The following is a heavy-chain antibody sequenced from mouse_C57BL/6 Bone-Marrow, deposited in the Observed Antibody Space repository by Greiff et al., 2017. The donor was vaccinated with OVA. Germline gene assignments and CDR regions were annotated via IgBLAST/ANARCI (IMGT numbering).Heavy chain of an antibody. D-gene: IGHD1-1*01. CDR1: GYTFTSYW. Sequence: QVQLQQPGAELVKPGASVKMSCKASGYTFTSYWITWVKQRPGQGLEWIGDIYPGSGSTNYNEKFTSKATLTVDTSSSTAYMQLSSRTSEDSAVYYCASITTVVATDYWGQGTTLTVSS. CDR3: ASITTVVATDY. V-gene: IGHV1-55*01. CDR2: IYPGSGST. J-gene: IGHJ2*01.